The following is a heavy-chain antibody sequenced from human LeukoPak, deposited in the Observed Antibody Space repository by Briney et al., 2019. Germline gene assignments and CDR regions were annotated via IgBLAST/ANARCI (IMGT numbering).Heavy chain of an antibody. CDR2: ISYDGSTK. D-gene: IGHD2-15*01. Sequence: PGGSLRLSCAASGFNICSYGMHWVLQAPGKGLEWVADISYDGSTKNYADSMKGRFTISRANSKNTLYPQMNSLRAEDTAVYYCAKPHNQPQYCSGGSCYYYYTGMDVWGQGTTVTVSS. CDR3: AKPHNQPQYCSGGSCYYYYTGMDV. CDR1: GFNICSYG. J-gene: IGHJ6*02. V-gene: IGHV3-30*18.